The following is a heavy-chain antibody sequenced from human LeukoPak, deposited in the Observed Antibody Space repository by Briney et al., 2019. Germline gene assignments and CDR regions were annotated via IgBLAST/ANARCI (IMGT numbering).Heavy chain of an antibody. D-gene: IGHD3-22*01. CDR1: GFTFSSYA. CDR2: ISGSGGST. Sequence: GGSLRLSCAASGFTFSSYAMSWVRQAPGEGLEWVSGISGSGGSTYYADSVTGRFTISRDNSKNMLYLQMNSLRAEDTAVYYCAKAITGNYYDSSGYYYFDYWGQGTLVTVSS. V-gene: IGHV3-23*01. CDR3: AKAITGNYYDSSGYYYFDY. J-gene: IGHJ4*02.